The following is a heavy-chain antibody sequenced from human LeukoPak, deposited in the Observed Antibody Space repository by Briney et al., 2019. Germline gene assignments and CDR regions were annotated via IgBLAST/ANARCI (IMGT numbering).Heavy chain of an antibody. Sequence: GGSLRLSCAASGFTFDDSAMHWVRQVPGKGLEGVSLISGDGGSTYYADSVKGRFTISRDNSKNSLSLQINSLRTEDTALYYCAKDLGPSGAGWFDSWGQGTLVTVSS. CDR1: GFTFDDSA. D-gene: IGHD4-17*01. CDR3: AKDLGPSGAGWFDS. V-gene: IGHV3-43*02. J-gene: IGHJ5*01. CDR2: ISGDGGST.